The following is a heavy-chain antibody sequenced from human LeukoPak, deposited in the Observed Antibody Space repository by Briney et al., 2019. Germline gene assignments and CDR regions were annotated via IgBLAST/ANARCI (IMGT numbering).Heavy chain of an antibody. CDR2: IYYRGST. D-gene: IGHD1-1*01. J-gene: IGHJ5*02. CDR3: ARLAKTGTTNWFDP. CDR1: GGSISSYY. V-gene: IGHV4-59*01. Sequence: SETLSLTCTVAGGSISSYYWSWIRQPPGKGVEWIGYIYYRGSTNYNPPLKSRVSISVDTSKNQFSLKLSSVTAAAPAVYYCARLAKTGTTNWFDPWGQGTLVTVSS.